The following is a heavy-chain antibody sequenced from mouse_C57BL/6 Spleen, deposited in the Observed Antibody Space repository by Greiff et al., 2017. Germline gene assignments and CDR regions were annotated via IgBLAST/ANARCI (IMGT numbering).Heavy chain of an antibody. D-gene: IGHD2-3*01. CDR2: INPSNGGT. CDR1: GYTFTSYW. CDR3: ARGEGYYEGYYAMAY. Sequence: QVQLQQPGTELVKPGASVKLSCKASGYTFTSYWMHWVKQRPGQGLEWIGNINPSNGGTNYNEKFKSKATLTVDKSSSTAYMQLSSLTSEDSAVYYWARGEGYYEGYYAMAYWGQGTSVTVS. V-gene: IGHV1-53*01. J-gene: IGHJ4*01.